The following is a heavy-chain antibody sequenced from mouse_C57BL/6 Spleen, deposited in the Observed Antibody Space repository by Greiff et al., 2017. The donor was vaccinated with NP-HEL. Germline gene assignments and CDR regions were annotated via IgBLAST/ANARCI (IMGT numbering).Heavy chain of an antibody. Sequence: VQLKQSGPELVKPGASVKISCKASGYTFTDYYMNWVKQSHGKSLEWIGDINPNNGGTSYNQKFKGKATLTVDKSSSTAYMELRSLTSEDSAVYYCARGVYYGSSYWYFDVWGTGTTVTVSS. CDR1: GYTFTDYY. V-gene: IGHV1-26*01. J-gene: IGHJ1*03. D-gene: IGHD1-1*01. CDR3: ARGVYYGSSYWYFDV. CDR2: INPNNGGT.